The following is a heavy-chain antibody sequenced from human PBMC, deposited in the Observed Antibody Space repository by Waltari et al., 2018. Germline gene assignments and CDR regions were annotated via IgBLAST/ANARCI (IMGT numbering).Heavy chain of an antibody. CDR1: GYSISSGFF. J-gene: IGHJ4*01. Sequence: QVQLQESGPGLVKPSETLSLTCGVSGYSISSGFFWGWIRQPPGKGLEWIGSVFHVGTTYYNPFLWSRVTIAIDRSINQFSLKLSSVTAADTAVYYCATTWDGTRGGEYDYWGHGTLVTVSS. CDR3: ATTWDGTRGGEYDY. CDR2: VFHVGTT. D-gene: IGHD6-13*01. V-gene: IGHV4-38-2*01.